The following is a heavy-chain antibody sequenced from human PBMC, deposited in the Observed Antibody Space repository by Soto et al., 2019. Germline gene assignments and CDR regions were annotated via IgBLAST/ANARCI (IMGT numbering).Heavy chain of an antibody. D-gene: IGHD1-1*01. CDR1: GFTFGDYA. CDR2: IRSKAYGGTT. CDR3: TRDGTYYYYYGMDV. Sequence: PGGSLRLSCTASGFTFGDYAMSWSRQAPGKGLEWVGFIRSKAYGGTTEYAASVKGRFTISRDDSKSIAYLQMNSLKTEDTAVYYCTRDGTYYYYYGMDVWGQGTTVTVSS. J-gene: IGHJ6*02. V-gene: IGHV3-49*03.